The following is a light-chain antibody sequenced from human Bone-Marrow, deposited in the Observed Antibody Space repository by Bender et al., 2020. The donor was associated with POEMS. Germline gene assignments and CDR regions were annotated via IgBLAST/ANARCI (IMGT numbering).Light chain of an antibody. CDR2: VNR. V-gene: IGLV1-40*01. J-gene: IGLJ3*02. CDR3: QSYDSRLGGSRV. CDR1: SFNIGSNT. Sequence: QSVLTQPPSASGTPGQRVTISCSGSSFNIGSNTVNWYQQLPGTAPKLLIYVNRNRPSGVPDRFSGSKSGTSASLAITGLQAEDEAEYYCQSYDSRLGGSRVFGGGTKLTVL.